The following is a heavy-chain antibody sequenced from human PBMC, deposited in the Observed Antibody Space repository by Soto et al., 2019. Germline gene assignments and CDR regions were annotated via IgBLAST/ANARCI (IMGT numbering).Heavy chain of an antibody. J-gene: IGHJ4*02. D-gene: IGHD1-26*01. Sequence: ASVKVSCKDCGYAFTNYGISWVRQAPGQGLEWMGWITVNSGNTKYAQKIQGRVTMSTDTSTSTAYMELRSLIYDDTAVYFCARGFGGGYYLLAYRAQGTLVPGSS. CDR2: ITVNSGNT. V-gene: IGHV1-18*04. CDR3: ARGFGGGYYLLAY. CDR1: GYAFTNYG.